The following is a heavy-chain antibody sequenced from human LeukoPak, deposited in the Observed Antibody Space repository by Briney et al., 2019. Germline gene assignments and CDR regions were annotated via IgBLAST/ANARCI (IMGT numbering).Heavy chain of an antibody. Sequence: SETLSLTCTVSGGSISSYYWSWIRQPPGKGLEWIGYIYHNGKIKYNPSLESRATISVDTSKNKFSLKLSSVTAADTAVYYCARVICSGGSCRFDYWGQGTLVTVSS. CDR3: ARVICSGGSCRFDY. D-gene: IGHD2-15*01. CDR2: IYHNGKI. J-gene: IGHJ4*02. CDR1: GGSISSYY. V-gene: IGHV4-59*12.